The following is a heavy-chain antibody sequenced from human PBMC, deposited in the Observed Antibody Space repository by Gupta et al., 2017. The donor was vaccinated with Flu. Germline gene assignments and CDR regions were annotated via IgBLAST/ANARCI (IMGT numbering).Heavy chain of an antibody. CDR3: ARDPPYTGY. Sequence: EVQLVESGGGLVQPGQSLRLSCAASGFTFSSFGMNWVRQAPGKGLEWVAYISRNNDDMYYADSVKGRFTISRDNAKNSLYLQMNSLTGEDTAIYYCARDPPYTGYWGQGTLVTVSS. CDR1: GFTFSSFG. D-gene: IGHD2-8*02. V-gene: IGHV3-48*03. J-gene: IGHJ4*02. CDR2: ISRNNDDM.